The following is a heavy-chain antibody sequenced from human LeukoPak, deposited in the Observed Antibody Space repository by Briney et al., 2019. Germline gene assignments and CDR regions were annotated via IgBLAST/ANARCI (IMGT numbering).Heavy chain of an antibody. J-gene: IGHJ4*02. Sequence: GGSLRLSCAVSGITLSNYGMSWVRQAPEKGLEWVAGISDSGGRTNYADSVKGRFTISRDNPKNTLYLQMNSLRAEDTAVYFCAKRGVVIRVILVGFHKEAYYFDSWGQGALVTGSS. CDR2: ISDSGGRT. D-gene: IGHD3-22*01. V-gene: IGHV3-23*01. CDR3: AKRGVVIRVILVGFHKEAYYFDS. CDR1: GITLSNYG.